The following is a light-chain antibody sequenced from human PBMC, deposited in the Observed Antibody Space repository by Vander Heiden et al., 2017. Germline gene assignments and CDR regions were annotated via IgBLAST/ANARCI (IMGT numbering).Light chain of an antibody. Sequence: QSLLTQPPSASGTPGQRVTISCSGSSSNIGSFAVNWYHQLPETAPKLLIDSYNHRPSGVPDRFSGSRSGTSASLAISGLQSGDEADYYCATWDHSLNAWVFGGGTKLTVL. V-gene: IGLV1-44*01. CDR1: SSNIGSFA. CDR3: ATWDHSLNAWV. CDR2: SYN. J-gene: IGLJ3*02.